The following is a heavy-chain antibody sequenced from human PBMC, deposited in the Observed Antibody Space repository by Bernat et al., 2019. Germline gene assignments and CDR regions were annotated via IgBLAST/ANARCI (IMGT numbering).Heavy chain of an antibody. CDR1: GLSLTTSGVG. D-gene: IGHD2-8*02. CDR2: IYWDDDK. Sequence: QITLKESGPTLVKPTQTLTLTCTFSGLSLTTSGVGVGWIRQPPGKTLEWLAHIYWDDDKRYRPSLKSRLTITKDTSKNQVVLTLTNIDAVDTATYYCAQYGATLSTDYFDHWGQGTLVTVSS. CDR3: AQYGATLSTDYFDH. V-gene: IGHV2-5*02. J-gene: IGHJ4*02.